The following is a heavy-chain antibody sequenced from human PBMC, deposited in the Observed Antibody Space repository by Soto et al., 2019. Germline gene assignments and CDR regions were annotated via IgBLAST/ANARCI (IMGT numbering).Heavy chain of an antibody. J-gene: IGHJ6*03. D-gene: IGHD2-2*01. CDR3: ARGVRARGYCSSTSCYVQGYYYYYYMDV. V-gene: IGHV1-69*02. CDR1: GGTFSSYT. Sequence: QVQLVQSGAEVQKPGSSVKVSCKASGGTFSSYTISWVRQAPGQGLEWMGRIIPILGIANYAQKFQGRVTITANKSTSTAYMELSSMRSEDTAVYYCARGVRARGYCSSTSCYVQGYYYYYYMDVWGKGTTVTVSS. CDR2: IIPILGIA.